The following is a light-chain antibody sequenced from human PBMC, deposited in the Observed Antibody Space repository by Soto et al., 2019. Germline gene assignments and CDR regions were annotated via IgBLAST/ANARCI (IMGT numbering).Light chain of an antibody. Sequence: DIQMTQSPSSLSASVGDRVTITCRASQTITNSLSWYQQKPGKAPKLLIYAASSLQSGVPSRFSGGGSRTDFTLTISSLQPEDFATYYCQESYSNSMYTFGQGTKLEIK. V-gene: IGKV1-39*01. J-gene: IGKJ2*01. CDR2: AAS. CDR3: QESYSNSMYT. CDR1: QTITNS.